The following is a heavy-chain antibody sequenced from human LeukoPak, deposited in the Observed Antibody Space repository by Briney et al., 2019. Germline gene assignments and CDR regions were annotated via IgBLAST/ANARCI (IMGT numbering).Heavy chain of an antibody. V-gene: IGHV3-23*01. CDR2: ISGSGGST. Sequence: GSLRLSCAASGFTFSSYAMNWVRQAPGKGLEWVSGISGSGGSTYYADSVKGRFTISRDNSKNTLYLQMNSLRAEDTAVYYCAKVNFDFWSTDESGAFDIWGQGTMVTVSS. D-gene: IGHD3-3*01. CDR1: GFTFSSYA. J-gene: IGHJ3*02. CDR3: AKVNFDFWSTDESGAFDI.